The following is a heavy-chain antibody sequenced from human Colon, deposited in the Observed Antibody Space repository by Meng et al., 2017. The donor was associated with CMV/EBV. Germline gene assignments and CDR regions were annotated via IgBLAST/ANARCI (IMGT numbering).Heavy chain of an antibody. CDR2: VSYDGEKK. D-gene: IGHD2-8*02. Sequence: GESLKISCAASGFTFRNYALHWVRQAPGKGLEWLAVVSYDGEKKYYADSVKGRFTISRDNSKNTLYLQMNSLSAEDTAVYYCPRDTGGTHYEAGAFDIWGPGTMVTVSS. V-gene: IGHV3-30*04. CDR3: PRDTGGTHYEAGAFDI. CDR1: GFTFRNYA. J-gene: IGHJ3*02.